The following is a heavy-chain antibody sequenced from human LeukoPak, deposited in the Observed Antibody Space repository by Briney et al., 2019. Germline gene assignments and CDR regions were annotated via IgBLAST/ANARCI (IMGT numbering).Heavy chain of an antibody. V-gene: IGHV1-24*01. D-gene: IGHD5-18*01. CDR2: SDPEDGER. J-gene: IGHJ4*02. Sequence: ASVTVSCKVSGQTLSDLSIHWLRQPPGKGLEWLGGSDPEDGERIYAQMFQGRVTMTEGTSIDTAYMELSSLRSEDTAVYYCVTGFTTMAVDYFDYWGQGTLVTVSP. CDR1: GQTLSDLS. CDR3: VTGFTTMAVDYFDY.